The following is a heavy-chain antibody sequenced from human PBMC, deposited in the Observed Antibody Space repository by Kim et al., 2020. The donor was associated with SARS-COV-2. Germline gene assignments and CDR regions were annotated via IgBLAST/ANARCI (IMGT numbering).Heavy chain of an antibody. J-gene: IGHJ6*03. Sequence: GGSLRLSCAASGFTFSSYSMNWVRQAPGKGLEWVSYISSSSSTIYYADSVKGRFTISRDNAKNSLYLQMNSLRDEDTAVYYCARRYCTGGVCSILAYHYYYMDVWGKGTTVTVSS. D-gene: IGHD2-8*02. CDR3: ARRYCTGGVCSILAYHYYYMDV. CDR2: ISSSSSTI. V-gene: IGHV3-48*02. CDR1: GFTFSSYS.